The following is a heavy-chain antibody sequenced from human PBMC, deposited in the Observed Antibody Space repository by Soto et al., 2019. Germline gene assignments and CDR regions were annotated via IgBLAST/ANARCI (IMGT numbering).Heavy chain of an antibody. CDR3: ARLSVLGTLWMLDF. CDR1: GFSLNTNGVG. Sequence: QITLKESGPTLVKPTQTFTLTCTFSGFSLNTNGVGVSWIRQPPGKALEWLALIYWNDDKHYSPSLKSRLTIAKDTSKYQLVLTMPNRAPVDTAKYVYARLSVLGTLWMLDFWGQGILVTVSS. D-gene: IGHD1-7*01. V-gene: IGHV2-5*01. J-gene: IGHJ4*02. CDR2: IYWNDDK.